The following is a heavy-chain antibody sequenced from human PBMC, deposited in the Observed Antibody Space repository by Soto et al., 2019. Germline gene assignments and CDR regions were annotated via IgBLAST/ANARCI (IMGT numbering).Heavy chain of an antibody. CDR3: AKDASSGREFDI. D-gene: IGHD6-25*01. V-gene: IGHV3-9*01. J-gene: IGHJ3*02. CDR2: ISWNSGSI. CDR1: GFTFDDYA. Sequence: EVQLVESGGGLVQPGRSLRLSCAASGFTFDDYAMHWVRQAPGKGLEWVSGISWNSGSIGYADSVKGRFTISRDNAKNSLYLQMNSLRAEDTALYYCAKDASSGREFDIWGQGTMVTVSS.